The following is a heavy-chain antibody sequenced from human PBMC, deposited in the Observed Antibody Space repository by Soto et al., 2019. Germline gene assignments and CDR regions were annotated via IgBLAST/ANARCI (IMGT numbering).Heavy chain of an antibody. V-gene: IGHV3-23*01. CDR3: ANPSVAAAGLYYFDY. CDR2: ISGSGGST. Sequence: EVQLLESGGGLVQPGGSLRLSCAASGFTFSSYAMSWVRQAPGKGLEWVSAISGSGGSTYYADSVKGRFTIPRDNSKNTLYLQMNSLRAEDTAVYYCANPSVAAAGLYYFDYWGQGTLVTVSS. J-gene: IGHJ4*02. CDR1: GFTFSSYA. D-gene: IGHD6-13*01.